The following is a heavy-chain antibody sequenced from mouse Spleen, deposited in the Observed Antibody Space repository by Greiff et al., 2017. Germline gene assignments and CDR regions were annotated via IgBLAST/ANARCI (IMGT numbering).Heavy chain of an antibody. CDR2: IHPNSGST. J-gene: IGHJ4*01. Sequence: VKLQQPGAELVKPGASVKLSCKASGYTFTSYWMHWVKQRPGQGLEWIGMIHPNSGSTNYNEKFKSKATLTVDKSSSTAYMQLSSLTSEDSAVYYCARRITTVVATPYAMDYWGQGTSVTVSS. CDR3: ARRITTVVATPYAMDY. D-gene: IGHD1-1*01. CDR1: GYTFTSYW. V-gene: IGHV1-64*01.